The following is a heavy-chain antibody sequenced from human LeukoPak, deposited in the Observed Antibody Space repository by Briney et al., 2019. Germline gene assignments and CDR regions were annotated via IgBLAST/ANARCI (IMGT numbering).Heavy chain of an antibody. CDR2: INPNSGGT. Sequence: ASVKVPCKASGYTFTGYYMHWVRQAPGQGLEWMGWINPNSGGTNYAQKFQGWVTMTRDTSISTAYMELSRLRSDDTAVYYCARVSEFNWFDPWGQGTLVTVSS. CDR3: ARVSEFNWFDP. V-gene: IGHV1-2*04. CDR1: GYTFTGYY. D-gene: IGHD2/OR15-2a*01. J-gene: IGHJ5*02.